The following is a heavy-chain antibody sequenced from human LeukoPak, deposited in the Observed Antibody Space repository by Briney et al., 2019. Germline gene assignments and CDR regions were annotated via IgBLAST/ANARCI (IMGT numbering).Heavy chain of an antibody. CDR1: RFTVSSNY. J-gene: IGHJ3*02. V-gene: IGHV3-66*02. Sequence: PGGSLRLSCAASRFTVSSNYMSWVRQAPGKGLEWVSVLYSDGTTYYPDSVKGRFTISRDNSQNTLYLQLDSLRAEDTAVYYCARLYDRSAYGAFDIWGQGTMVTVSS. D-gene: IGHD3-22*01. CDR2: LYSDGTT. CDR3: ARLYDRSAYGAFDI.